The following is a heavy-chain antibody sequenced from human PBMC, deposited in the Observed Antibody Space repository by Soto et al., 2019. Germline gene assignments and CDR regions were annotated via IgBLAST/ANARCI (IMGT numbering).Heavy chain of an antibody. D-gene: IGHD6-13*01. CDR1: GYTFTSYD. Sequence: QVQLVQSGAAVKKPGASVKVSCKASGYTFTSYDINWERQATGQGLERMGWMNPNSGNTGYAQKFQGRVTMTRNTSISTAYMELSTLRSEDTAVYYCARERTSSWRFDYWGQGTLVTVSS. V-gene: IGHV1-8*01. CDR2: MNPNSGNT. CDR3: ARERTSSWRFDY. J-gene: IGHJ4*02.